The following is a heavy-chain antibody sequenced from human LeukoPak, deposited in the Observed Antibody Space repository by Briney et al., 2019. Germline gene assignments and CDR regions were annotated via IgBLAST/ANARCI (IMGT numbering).Heavy chain of an antibody. Sequence: GASVKVSCKASGYTFTGYYIHWVRQAPGQGLEWMGWINPNSGGTKYAQKFQGRVTMTRDTSITTAYMELSRVRSDDTAVYYCAREGPALDYWGQGTLVTVSS. CDR2: INPNSGGT. V-gene: IGHV1-2*02. J-gene: IGHJ4*02. D-gene: IGHD1-14*01. CDR1: GYTFTGYY. CDR3: AREGPALDY.